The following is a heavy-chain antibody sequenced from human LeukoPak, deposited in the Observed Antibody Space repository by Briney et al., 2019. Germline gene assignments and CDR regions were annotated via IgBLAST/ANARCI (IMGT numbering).Heavy chain of an antibody. V-gene: IGHV3-23*01. J-gene: IGHJ6*02. CDR2: ISGSGGST. CDR3: AKDRFPDWYGDSVGMDV. CDR1: GFTFSSYA. Sequence: GGSLRLSCAASGFTFSSYAMSWVRQAPGKGLEWVSAISGSGGSTYYADSVKGRFTISRDNAKNTLYLQMNSLRAEDTAVYYCAKDRFPDWYGDSVGMDVWGQGTTVTVSS. D-gene: IGHD4-17*01.